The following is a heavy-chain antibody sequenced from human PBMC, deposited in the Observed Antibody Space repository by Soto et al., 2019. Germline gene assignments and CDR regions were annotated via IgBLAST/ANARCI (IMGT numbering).Heavy chain of an antibody. J-gene: IGHJ4*02. V-gene: IGHV4-61*01. Sequence: LSLTCTVSGVSISSVSISSNYWSWIRQPPGKGLEWIGSIQYNGNTNYSPSLKSRLTISIDTSKNQFSLHLSSVTAADTAVYYCARIHYNSASFDYWGQGTLVTVSS. CDR3: ARIHYNSASFDY. CDR1: GVSISSVSISSNY. CDR2: IQYNGNT. D-gene: IGHD3-10*01.